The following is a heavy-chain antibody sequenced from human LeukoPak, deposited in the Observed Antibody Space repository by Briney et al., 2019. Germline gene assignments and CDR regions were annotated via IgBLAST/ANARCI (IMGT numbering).Heavy chain of an antibody. D-gene: IGHD1-26*01. CDR2: INHSGST. J-gene: IGHJ4*02. CDR1: GGSFSGYY. CDR3: VGGSYFHDY. Sequence: SETLSLTCAVYGGSFSGYYWSWIRQPPGKGLEWIGEINHSGSTNYNPSLKSRVTISVDTSKNQFSLKLSSVTAADTAVYYCVGGSYFHDYWGQGTLVTVPS. V-gene: IGHV4-34*01.